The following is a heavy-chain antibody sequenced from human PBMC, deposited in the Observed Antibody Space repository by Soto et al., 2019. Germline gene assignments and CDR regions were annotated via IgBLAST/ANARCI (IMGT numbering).Heavy chain of an antibody. J-gene: IGHJ6*02. CDR2: IIPMFGTA. CDR3: ARRYCISSSCYLYGMDV. V-gene: IGHV1-69*12. Sequence: QVQLVQSGAEVKKPGSSVKVSCKASGGTFSTYAISWVRQAPGQGLEWMGGIIPMFGTANYAQKFQGRVTIAADESKSTAYMELSSLRSEDTAVFYCARRYCISSSCYLYGMDVWGQGTTVTVSS. D-gene: IGHD2-15*01. CDR1: GGTFSTYA.